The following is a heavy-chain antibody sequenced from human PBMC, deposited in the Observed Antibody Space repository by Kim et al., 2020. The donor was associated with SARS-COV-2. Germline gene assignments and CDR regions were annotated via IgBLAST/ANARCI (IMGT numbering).Heavy chain of an antibody. J-gene: IGHJ5*02. Sequence: SETLSLTCTVSGGSISSYYWSWIRQPPGKGLEWIGYIYYSGSTNYNPSLKSRVTISVDTSKNQFSLKLSSVTAADTAVYYCARVLLYYDILMGGWFDPWGQGTLVTVSS. V-gene: IGHV4-59*01. D-gene: IGHD3-9*01. CDR1: GGSISSYY. CDR3: ARVLLYYDILMGGWFDP. CDR2: IYYSGST.